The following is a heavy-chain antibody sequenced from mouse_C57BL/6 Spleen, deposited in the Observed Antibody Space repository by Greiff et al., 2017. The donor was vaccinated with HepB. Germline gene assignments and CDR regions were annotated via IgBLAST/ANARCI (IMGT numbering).Heavy chain of an antibody. D-gene: IGHD3-3*01. Sequence: EVKLQESGPGLVKPSQSLSLTCSVTGYSITSGYYWNWIRQFPGNKLEWMGYISYDGSNNYNPSLKNRISITRDTSKNQFFLKLNSVTTEDTATYYCARGDVGFAYWGQGTLVTVSA. CDR1: GYSITSGYY. V-gene: IGHV3-6*01. CDR2: ISYDGSN. CDR3: ARGDVGFAY. J-gene: IGHJ3*01.